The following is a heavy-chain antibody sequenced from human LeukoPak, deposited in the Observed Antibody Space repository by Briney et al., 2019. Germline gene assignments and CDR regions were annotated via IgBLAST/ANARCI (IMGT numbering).Heavy chain of an antibody. CDR3: ARGDRITIFGVVISHRDAFDI. J-gene: IGHJ3*02. V-gene: IGHV1-8*01. D-gene: IGHD3-3*01. CDR1: GYTFTSYD. CDR2: MNPNSGNT. Sequence: ASVKVSCKASGYTFTSYDINWVRQATGQGLEWMGWMNPNSGNTGYAQKFQGRVTMTRNTSISTAYMELSSLRSGDTAVYYCARGDRITIFGVVISHRDAFDIWGQGTMVTVSS.